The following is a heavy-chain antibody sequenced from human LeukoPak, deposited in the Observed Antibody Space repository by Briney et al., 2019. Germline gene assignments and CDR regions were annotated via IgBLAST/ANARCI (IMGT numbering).Heavy chain of an antibody. CDR3: ARDQLAYSGYDTLFAY. CDR1: GFTFDSHA. D-gene: IGHD5-12*01. Sequence: GGSLRLSCAASGFTFDSHAIHWVRQAPGKGLEWVAVISFDGSNRFYADSVKGRFSISRDNSMKTLYLQMNSLRVEDSAVYFCARDQLAYSGYDTLFAYWGQGTLVTVSS. J-gene: IGHJ4*02. V-gene: IGHV3-30*04. CDR2: ISFDGSNR.